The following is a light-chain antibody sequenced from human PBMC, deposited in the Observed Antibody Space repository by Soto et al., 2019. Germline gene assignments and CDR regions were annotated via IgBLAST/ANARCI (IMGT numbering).Light chain of an antibody. CDR2: AAS. V-gene: IGKV1-9*01. CDR3: QKLNSYPLT. Sequence: DIPVTQSPSFLSASVGDRVTLTCRASQGISSYLAWYQQKPGKAPKLLIYAASTLQSGVPSRFSGSGSGTEFTLTISSLRPEDFATYYSQKLNSYPLTVGGGTKVDIK. J-gene: IGKJ4*01. CDR1: QGISSY.